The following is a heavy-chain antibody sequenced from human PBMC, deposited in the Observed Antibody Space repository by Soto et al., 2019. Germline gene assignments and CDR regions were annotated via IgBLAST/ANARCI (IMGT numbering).Heavy chain of an antibody. CDR1: GGSISSGDYY. CDR3: ARALIQLWPHYYYGMDV. V-gene: IGHV4-30-4*01. D-gene: IGHD5-18*01. Sequence: SETLSLTCTVSGGSISSGDYYWSWIRQPPGKGLEWIGYIYYSGTTYYNPPLKSRVTISVDTSKNQFSLKVSSVTAADTAVYYCARALIQLWPHYYYGMDVWGQGTTVTV. J-gene: IGHJ6*02. CDR2: IYYSGTT.